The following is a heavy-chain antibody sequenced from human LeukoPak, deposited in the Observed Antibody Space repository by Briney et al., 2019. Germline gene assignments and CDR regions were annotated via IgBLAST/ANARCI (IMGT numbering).Heavy chain of an antibody. CDR2: IFGSGGSP. CDR3: GKTTVGYSSGQKPAWPVDY. J-gene: IGHJ4*02. Sequence: GGSLRLSCSASGFTFGSHAMYWVRQAPGKGLEWVAGIFGSGGSPHYADPVKGRFTISRDNSRNTVYLQINSLRAEDTAVYYCGKTTVGYSSGQKPAWPVDYWGQGTLVTVSS. V-gene: IGHV3-23*01. D-gene: IGHD5-18*01. CDR1: GFTFGSHA.